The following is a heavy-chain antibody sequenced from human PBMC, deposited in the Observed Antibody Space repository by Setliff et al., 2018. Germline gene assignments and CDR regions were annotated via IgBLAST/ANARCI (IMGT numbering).Heavy chain of an antibody. Sequence: ASVKVSCKASGGTFSIYTISWVRQAPGQGLEWMGRIIPIFGTANYAQKFQGRVTITADESTSTAYMELSSLRSEDTAVYYCARVQQLGTFDYWGQGTLVTVSS. CDR2: IIPIFGTA. J-gene: IGHJ4*02. CDR1: GGTFSIYT. V-gene: IGHV1-69*13. CDR3: ARVQQLGTFDY. D-gene: IGHD6-13*01.